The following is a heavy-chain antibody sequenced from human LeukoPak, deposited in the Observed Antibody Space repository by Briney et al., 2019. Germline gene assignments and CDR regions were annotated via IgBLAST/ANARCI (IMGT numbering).Heavy chain of an antibody. Sequence: GASVKVSCKASVGTFSSYAISWVRQAPGQGLEWMGGIIPIFGTANYAQKFQGRVTITADESTSTAYMELSSLRSEDTAVYYCARSYYYDSSGYYSYYFDYWGQGTLVTVSS. D-gene: IGHD3-22*01. J-gene: IGHJ4*02. CDR2: IIPIFGTA. V-gene: IGHV1-69*13. CDR1: VGTFSSYA. CDR3: ARSYYYDSSGYYSYYFDY.